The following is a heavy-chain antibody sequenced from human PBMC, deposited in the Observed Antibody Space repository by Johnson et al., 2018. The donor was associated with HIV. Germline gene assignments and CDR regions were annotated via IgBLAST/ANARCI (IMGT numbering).Heavy chain of an antibody. V-gene: IGHV3-11*04. CDR2: ISGSDGAI. CDR1: GFTFSDSY. Sequence: VQLVESGGGWVQPGGSLSLSCAASGFTFSDSYMNWIRQAPGKGLEWVSYISGSDGAIWYADSVKGRFTVSRDNAKNSFYLQMNSLRAEDTAVYYCARSVNAGRPFDIWGQGTLVTVSS. CDR3: ARSVNAGRPFDI. J-gene: IGHJ3*02. D-gene: IGHD6-13*01.